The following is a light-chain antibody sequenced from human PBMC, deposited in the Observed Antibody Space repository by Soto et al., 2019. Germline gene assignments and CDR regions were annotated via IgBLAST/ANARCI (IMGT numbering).Light chain of an antibody. V-gene: IGKV1-5*01. CDR2: DAS. CDR3: QQYDNSRT. J-gene: IGKJ1*01. CDR1: RGISNW. Sequence: QLTQSPSTLSSSVGDRVTITFRASRGISNWLAWYQQKPGKAPNLLIYDASTLESGVPSRFSGSGSGPEFTLTISSLQPEDFGIYYCQQYDNSRTFGQGTKVDIK.